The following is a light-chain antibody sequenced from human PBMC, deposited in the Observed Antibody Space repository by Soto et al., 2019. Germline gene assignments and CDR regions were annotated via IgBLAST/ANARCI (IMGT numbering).Light chain of an antibody. J-gene: IGLJ1*01. Sequence: QSVVTQPASVSGAPGQAITISGPGTSRDGGGYNYVSWYQQHPGKAPKFMIYDVSNRPSGVSNRFSGSKSGNTASPTISGLQAEDEADYYCSSYTTSNTRQIVFGTGTKVTVL. V-gene: IGLV2-14*01. CDR2: DVS. CDR3: SSYTTSNTRQIV. CDR1: SRDGGGYNY.